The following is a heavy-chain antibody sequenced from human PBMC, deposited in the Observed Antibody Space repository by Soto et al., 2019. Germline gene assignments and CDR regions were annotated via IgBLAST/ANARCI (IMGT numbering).Heavy chain of an antibody. D-gene: IGHD3-22*01. V-gene: IGHV4-39*01. CDR2: IYYSGST. CDR1: GGSISSSSYY. Sequence: SETLSLTCTVSGGSISSSSYYWGWIRQPPGKGLEWIGSIYYSGSTYYNPSLKSRVTISVDTSKNQFSLKLSSVTAADTAVYYCARHQRITMIVVVMPGYFDHCGQGTLVTLFS. J-gene: IGHJ4*02. CDR3: ARHQRITMIVVVMPGYFDH.